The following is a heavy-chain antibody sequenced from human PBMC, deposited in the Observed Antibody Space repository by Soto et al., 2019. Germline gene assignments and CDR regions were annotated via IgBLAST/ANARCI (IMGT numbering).Heavy chain of an antibody. CDR3: AKDWVSGSSPY. Sequence: GGSLRLSCTASGFTFSSNAMSWVRQAPGKGLEWVSSISGSAGVTYYADSVKGRFTISRDNSKNALYLQMNSLRAEDTAVYYCAKDWVSGSSPYWGQGTLVTVSS. J-gene: IGHJ4*02. CDR2: ISGSAGVT. CDR1: GFTFSSNA. V-gene: IGHV3-23*01. D-gene: IGHD2-15*01.